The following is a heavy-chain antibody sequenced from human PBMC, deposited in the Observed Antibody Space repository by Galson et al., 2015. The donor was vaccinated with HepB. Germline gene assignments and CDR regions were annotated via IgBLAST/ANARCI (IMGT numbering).Heavy chain of an antibody. D-gene: IGHD2-8*02. V-gene: IGHV3-48*01. CDR1: GFTFDDYA. J-gene: IGHJ3*02. CDR3: ARDYRGCTGGVCPHDAFNI. CDR2: ISFSSRNI. Sequence: LRLSCAASGFTFDDYAMNWVRQAPGKGLEWVSYISFSSRNIYYADSVRGRFTISRDNAMNALYLQINSLRAEDTAVYYCARDYRGCTGGVCPHDAFNIWGQGTMVTVSS.